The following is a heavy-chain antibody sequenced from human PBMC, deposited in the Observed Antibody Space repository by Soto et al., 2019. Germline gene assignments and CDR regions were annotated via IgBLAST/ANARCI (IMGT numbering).Heavy chain of an antibody. V-gene: IGHV4-4*02. CDR2: VFHTGTP. D-gene: IGHD6-19*01. Sequence: QVQLQESGPGLVKPSGTLSLTCAVAGDSVSSPYYWCWVRQPPGKGLERIGEVFHTGTPSYNPSLRSRVTISMDKSINQFSLDLSSVTAADTAVYYCARSAGWYAVHSWGPGTLVIVSS. CDR1: GDSVSSPYY. CDR3: ARSAGWYAVHS. J-gene: IGHJ4*02.